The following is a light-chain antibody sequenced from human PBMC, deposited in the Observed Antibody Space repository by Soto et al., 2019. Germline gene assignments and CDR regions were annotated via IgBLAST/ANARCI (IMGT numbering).Light chain of an antibody. Sequence: EIVLTQSPATLSLSPGERATLSCGASQSVRSRHLAWYQQKPGLAPRLLIFDTSNRATGIPDRFSGSGSGTDFTLTISRLEPEDSAVYYCQQYGNLPYTFGQGTNLEIK. CDR2: DTS. CDR3: QQYGNLPYT. V-gene: IGKV3D-20*01. CDR1: QSVRSRH. J-gene: IGKJ2*01.